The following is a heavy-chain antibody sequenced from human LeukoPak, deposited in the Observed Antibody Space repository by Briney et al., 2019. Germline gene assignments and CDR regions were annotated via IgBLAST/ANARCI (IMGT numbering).Heavy chain of an antibody. D-gene: IGHD3-3*01. Sequence: PGGSLRLSCTTSGFTFSNYWMYWVRQAPGKGLTWVSRIKSDGTGITYTDSVEGRFTISRDNAKNTLYLQMNSLRDEDTAVYYCVRGQTIDYWGQGTLVTVSP. J-gene: IGHJ4*02. CDR2: IKSDGTGI. CDR1: GFTFSNYW. V-gene: IGHV3-74*01. CDR3: VRGQTIDY.